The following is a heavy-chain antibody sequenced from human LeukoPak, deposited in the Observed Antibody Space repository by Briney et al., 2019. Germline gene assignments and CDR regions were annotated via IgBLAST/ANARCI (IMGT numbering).Heavy chain of an antibody. V-gene: IGHV3-64*01. J-gene: IGHJ4*02. D-gene: IGHD3-10*01. CDR1: GFTFSSYA. CDR3: ARGGGYYGSGSYLTFDY. Sequence: GGSLRLSCAASGFTFSSYAMHWVRQAPGKGLEYVSAISSNGGSTYYANSVKGRFTISRDNSKNTLYLQMGSLIAEDMAVYYCARGGGYYGSGSYLTFDYWGQGTLVTVSS. CDR2: ISSNGGST.